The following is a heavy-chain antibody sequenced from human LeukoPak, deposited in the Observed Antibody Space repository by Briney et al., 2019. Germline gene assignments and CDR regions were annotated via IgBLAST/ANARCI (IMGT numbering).Heavy chain of an antibody. Sequence: PGGSLRLSCAAAGFTFSSFTMTWVRQAPGKGLEWVSAIGGRGGSTYYADSLEGWFTIARDNSKDMVYLQMNSLKVEDTAIYYCGKEGGAWGQGTKVTVSS. CDR2: IGGRGGST. CDR1: GFTFSSFT. V-gene: IGHV3-23*01. J-gene: IGHJ5*02. D-gene: IGHD3-16*01. CDR3: GKEGGA.